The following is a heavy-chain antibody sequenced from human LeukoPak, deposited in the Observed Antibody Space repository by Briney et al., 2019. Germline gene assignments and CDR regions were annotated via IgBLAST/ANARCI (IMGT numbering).Heavy chain of an antibody. Sequence: GGSLRLPRAASGFTFSSYSMNWVRQAPGKGLEWVSSISSSSSYIYYADSVKGRFTISRDNAKNSLYLQMNSLRAEDTAVYYCALDSSGYYGFDYWGQGTLVTVSS. J-gene: IGHJ4*02. V-gene: IGHV3-21*01. CDR1: GFTFSSYS. CDR3: ALDSSGYYGFDY. CDR2: ISSSSSYI. D-gene: IGHD3-22*01.